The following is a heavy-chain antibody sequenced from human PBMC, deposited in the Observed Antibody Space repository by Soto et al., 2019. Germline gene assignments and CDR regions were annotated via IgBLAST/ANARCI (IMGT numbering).Heavy chain of an antibody. J-gene: IGHJ4*02. V-gene: IGHV3-23*01. CDR1: GFTFSSYA. CDR3: AKDKSTYYDILTGPIDY. D-gene: IGHD3-9*01. CDR2: ISGSGGST. Sequence: EGSLRLSCAASGFTFSSYAMSWVRQAPGKGLEWVSAISGSGGSTYYADSVKGRFTISRDNSKNTLYLQMNSLRAEDTAVYYCAKDKSTYYDILTGPIDYWGQGTLVTVSS.